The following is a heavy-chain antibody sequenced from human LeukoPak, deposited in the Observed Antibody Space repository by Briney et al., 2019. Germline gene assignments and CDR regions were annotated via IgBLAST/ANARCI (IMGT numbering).Heavy chain of an antibody. V-gene: IGHV1-8*01. CDR1: GYTFTSYG. CDR3: VRVPPRTVSYAC. Sequence: ASVKVSCKASGYTFTSYGINWVRQASGQGLEWMGWMSPNTSDTGYAQKFQGRVTMTRNISIGTAYMELNSLRSEDTAIYYCVRVPPRTVSYACWGQGTLVTVSS. CDR2: MSPNTSDT. J-gene: IGHJ4*02. D-gene: IGHD1-26*01.